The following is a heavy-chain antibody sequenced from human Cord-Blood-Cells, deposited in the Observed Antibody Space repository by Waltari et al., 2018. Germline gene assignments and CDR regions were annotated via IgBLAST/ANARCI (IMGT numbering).Heavy chain of an antibody. CDR3: ARDDGDTAMGYFDY. V-gene: IGHV3-33*01. D-gene: IGHD5-18*01. CDR2: IWYDGSNK. Sequence: QVQLVESGGGVVQPGRSLRLSCAASGFTFSSYGMHWVRQAPGKGLEWVAVIWYDGSNKYHADSVKGRFTISRDNSKNTLYLQMNSLRAEDTAVYYCARDDGDTAMGYFDYWGQGTLVTVSS. J-gene: IGHJ4*02. CDR1: GFTFSSYG.